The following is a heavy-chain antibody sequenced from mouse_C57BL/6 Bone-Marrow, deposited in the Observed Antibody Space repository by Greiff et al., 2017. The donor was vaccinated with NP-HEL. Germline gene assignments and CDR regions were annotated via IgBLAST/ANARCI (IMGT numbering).Heavy chain of an antibody. J-gene: IGHJ1*03. CDR1: GYTFTSYW. CDR3: ARFYYDYLYWYFDV. V-gene: IGHV1-50*01. CDR2: IDPSDSYT. D-gene: IGHD2-4*01. Sequence: QVQLQQPGAELVKPGASVKLSCKASGYTFTSYWMQWVKQRPGQGLEWIGEIDPSDSYTNYNQKFKGKATLTVDTSSSTAYMQLSSLTSEDSAVYYCARFYYDYLYWYFDVWGTGTTVTVSS.